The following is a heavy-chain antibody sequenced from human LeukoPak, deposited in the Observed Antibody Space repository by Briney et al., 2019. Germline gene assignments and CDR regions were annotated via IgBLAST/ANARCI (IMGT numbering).Heavy chain of an antibody. V-gene: IGHV3-23*01. CDR1: AFSFSTYS. CDR2: ISGSGGST. D-gene: IGHD6-13*01. CDR3: AKSEGDIAAAGFDY. Sequence: GGSLRLSCAASAFSFSTYSMSWVRQAPGKGLEWVSVISGSGGSTHYTDPVNGRFTISRDNSKNTLYLQMNSLRAEDTAVYYCAKSEGDIAAAGFDYWGQGTLVTVSS. J-gene: IGHJ4*02.